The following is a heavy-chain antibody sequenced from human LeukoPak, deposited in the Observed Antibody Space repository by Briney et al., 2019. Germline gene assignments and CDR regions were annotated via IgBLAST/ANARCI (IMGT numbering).Heavy chain of an antibody. V-gene: IGHV3-9*01. CDR1: GFTFDDYA. Sequence: GRSLRLSCAASGFTFDDYAMHWVRQAPGKGLEWVSGISWSSGSIGYADSVKGRFTISGDNAKNSLYLQMNSLRAEDTALYYCAKALRKPHYGDYMYYYYYGMDVWGQGTTVTVSS. CDR2: ISWSSGSI. D-gene: IGHD4-17*01. J-gene: IGHJ6*02. CDR3: AKALRKPHYGDYMYYYYYGMDV.